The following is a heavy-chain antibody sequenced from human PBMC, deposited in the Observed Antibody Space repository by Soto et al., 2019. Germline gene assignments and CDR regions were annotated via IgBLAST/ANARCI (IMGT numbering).Heavy chain of an antibody. V-gene: IGHV3-11*05. CDR1: GFTFSDNY. CDR2: ISSSSIYT. CDR3: ARDGVVDGSGSYYTG. D-gene: IGHD3-10*01. Sequence: GGSLRLSCTASGFTFSDNYMTWIRQAPGKGLEWISYISSSSIYTNYADSVKGRFTISRDNAKNSLFLQMNRLRVEDTAVYYCARDGVVDGSGSYYTGWGQGTLVTVSS. J-gene: IGHJ4*02.